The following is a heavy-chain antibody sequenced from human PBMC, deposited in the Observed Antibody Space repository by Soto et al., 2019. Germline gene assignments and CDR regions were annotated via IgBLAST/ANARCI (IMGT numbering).Heavy chain of an antibody. V-gene: IGHV2-5*02. CDR2: IYWDDDT. CDR1: GFSLSATGAG. Sequence: QITLKECGPTLVRPTQTLTLTCTFSGFSLSATGAGVAWIRQPPGKALAWLALIYWDDDTCYSQSLKTRLTSTKDTYKNPVVLTMTNLDPVDTAAYYCAHCGPEGAFDSWGPGTLVTVSS. J-gene: IGHJ4*02. D-gene: IGHD1-26*01. CDR3: AHCGPEGAFDS.